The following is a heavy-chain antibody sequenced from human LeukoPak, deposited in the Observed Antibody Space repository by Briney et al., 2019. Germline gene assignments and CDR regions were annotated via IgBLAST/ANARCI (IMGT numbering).Heavy chain of an antibody. CDR1: GFTFSGSA. Sequence: GGSLKLSCAASGFTFSGSAMHWVRQASGKGLEWVGRIRSKANSYATAYAASVKGRFTISRDDSKNTAYLQMNSLRTEDTAVYYCTRLTYSSSADYWGQGTLGTGSS. CDR2: IRSKANSYAT. CDR3: TRLTYSSSADY. J-gene: IGHJ4*02. D-gene: IGHD6-13*01. V-gene: IGHV3-73*01.